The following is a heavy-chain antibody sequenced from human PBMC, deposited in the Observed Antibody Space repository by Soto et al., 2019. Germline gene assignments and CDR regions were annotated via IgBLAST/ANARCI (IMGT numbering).Heavy chain of an antibody. CDR1: GFTFSSYA. D-gene: IGHD3-10*01. CDR2: ISYDGSNK. V-gene: IGHV3-30-3*01. CDR3: ARDVVRGARYYYGMDV. Sequence: GGSLRLSCAASGFTFSSYAMHWVRQAPGKGLEWVAVISYDGSNKYYADSVKGRFTISRDNSKNTLYLQMNSLRAEDTAVYYCARDVVRGARYYYGMDVWGQGTTVTVSS. J-gene: IGHJ6*02.